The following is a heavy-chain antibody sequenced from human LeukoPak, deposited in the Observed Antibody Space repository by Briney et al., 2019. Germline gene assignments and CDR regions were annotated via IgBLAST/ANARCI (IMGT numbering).Heavy chain of an antibody. D-gene: IGHD6-13*01. Sequence: SETLSLTCTVSGGSISSYYWSWIRQPPGKGLEWIGYIYYSGSTNYNPSLKSRVTISVDTSKNQFSLKLSSVTAADTAVYYCARLGGSSWSDYWGQGTLVTVSS. V-gene: IGHV4-59*08. CDR2: IYYSGST. J-gene: IGHJ4*02. CDR3: ARLGGSSWSDY. CDR1: GGSISSYY.